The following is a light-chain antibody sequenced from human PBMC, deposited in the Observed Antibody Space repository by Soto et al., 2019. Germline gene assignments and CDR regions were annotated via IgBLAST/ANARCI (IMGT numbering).Light chain of an antibody. CDR3: QPYNSYSPT. CDR1: QSISVW. CDR2: KAS. V-gene: IGKV1-5*03. J-gene: IGKJ1*01. Sequence: DIQMTQSPSTLSASVGDRVTITCRASQSISVWLAWYQQKAGKAPNLLIYKASRLESGVPSRFSGSGSETEFTLTIIGLQPGDSATYYCQPYNSYSPTFGQGTKVEVK.